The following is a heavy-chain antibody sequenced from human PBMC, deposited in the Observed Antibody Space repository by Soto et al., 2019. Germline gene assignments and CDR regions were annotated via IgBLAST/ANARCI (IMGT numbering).Heavy chain of an antibody. Sequence: ETLSLTCPVSGGSISSYYWTWIRQPAGKGLEWIGRISTSGTTNYNPSLKSRVTMSVDTSKNQFSLKLSSVTAADTAVYYCARDRTVRGDWFDPWGQGTLVTVSS. CDR1: GGSISSYY. J-gene: IGHJ5*02. V-gene: IGHV4-4*07. CDR2: ISTSGTT. CDR3: ARDRTVRGDWFDP. D-gene: IGHD3-10*01.